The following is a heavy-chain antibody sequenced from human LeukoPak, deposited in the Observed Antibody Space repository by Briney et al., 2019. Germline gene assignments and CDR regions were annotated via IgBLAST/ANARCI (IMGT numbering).Heavy chain of an antibody. CDR2: ICGSSGGT. CDR1: PFTPTSFA. J-gene: IGHJ4*02. Sequence: GGCLSLSRAASPFTPTSFAMTCVRQAPARGVEWVSTICGSSGGTFYADYGKGRFTISRDNSKNTLYLQMNSLRVDDTAVYYCARGSSSGWSKFDFCCRGT. V-gene: IGHV3-23*01. CDR3: ARGSSSGWSKFDF. D-gene: IGHD6-19*01.